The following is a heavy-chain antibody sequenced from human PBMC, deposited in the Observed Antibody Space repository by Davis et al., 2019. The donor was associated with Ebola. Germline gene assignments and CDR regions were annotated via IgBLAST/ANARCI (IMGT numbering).Heavy chain of an antibody. CDR2: IIGSGGRT. V-gene: IGHV3-23*01. CDR3: LTDAFDI. J-gene: IGHJ3*02. Sequence: GESLKISCAASGFTVSSNYMSWVRQAPGKGPEWVSAIIGSGGRTYYADSVKGRFTVSRDNAKNTLYLQMNSLRPEDTAIYYCLTDAFDIWGQGTMVTVSS. CDR1: GFTVSSNY.